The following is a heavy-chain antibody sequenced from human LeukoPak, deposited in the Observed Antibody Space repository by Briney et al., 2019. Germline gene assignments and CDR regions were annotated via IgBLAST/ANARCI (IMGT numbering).Heavy chain of an antibody. CDR3: ARGLVVVVAAIDAFDI. V-gene: IGHV4-34*01. J-gene: IGHJ3*02. CDR2: INHSGST. CDR1: GGSFSGYY. Sequence: SETLSLTCAVYGGSFSGYYWSWIRQPPGKGLEWIGEINHSGSTNYNPSLKSRVTISVDTSKNQFSLKLSSVTAADTAVYYGARGLVVVVAAIDAFDIWGQGTMVTVSS. D-gene: IGHD2-15*01.